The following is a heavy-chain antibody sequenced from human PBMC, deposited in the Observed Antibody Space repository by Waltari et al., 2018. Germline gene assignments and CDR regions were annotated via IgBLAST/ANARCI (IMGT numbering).Heavy chain of an antibody. CDR2: IIPIFGTA. Sequence: QIQLVQSGAEVKKPGSSVKVSCKASGGTFSSYAISWVRLAPGQGLEWMGGIIPIFGTANYAQKFQGRVTITTDESTSTAYMELSSLRSEDTAVYYCAKVGNNWGGSSLDFDYWGQGTLVTVSS. CDR1: GGTFSSYA. J-gene: IGHJ4*02. V-gene: IGHV1-69*05. CDR3: AKVGNNWGGSSLDFDY. D-gene: IGHD6-13*01.